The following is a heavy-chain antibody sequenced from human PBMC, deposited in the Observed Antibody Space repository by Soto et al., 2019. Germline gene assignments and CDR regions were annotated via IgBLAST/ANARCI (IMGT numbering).Heavy chain of an antibody. CDR2: IDWDDDR. V-gene: IGHV2-70*12. Sequence: SGPTLVNPTQTLTLTCTFSGFSLSTSGMCVSWIRQPPGKALEWLGRIDWDDDRYYSTSLKTRLTISKDTSKNQVVLTMTNMDPMDTGTYYCARKGPEDWPLDYWGQGTLVTVSS. D-gene: IGHD3-9*01. J-gene: IGHJ4*02. CDR3: ARKGPEDWPLDY. CDR1: GFSLSTSGMC.